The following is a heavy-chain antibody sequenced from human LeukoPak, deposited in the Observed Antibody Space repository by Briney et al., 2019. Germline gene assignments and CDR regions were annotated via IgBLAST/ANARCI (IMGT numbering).Heavy chain of an antibody. D-gene: IGHD1-26*01. CDR3: AKSGSYSPDAFDI. J-gene: IGHJ3*02. CDR2: VYYSGST. CDR1: GGSISSSSYY. Sequence: PSETLSLTCTVSGGSISSSSYYWGWIRQPPGKGLEWIGSVYYSGSTYYNPSLKSRVTISVDTSKNQFSLKLSSVTAADTAVYYCAKSGSYSPDAFDIWGQGTMVTVSS. V-gene: IGHV4-39*01.